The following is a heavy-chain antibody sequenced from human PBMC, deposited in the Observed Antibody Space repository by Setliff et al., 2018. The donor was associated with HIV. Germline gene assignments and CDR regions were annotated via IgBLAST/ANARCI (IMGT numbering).Heavy chain of an antibody. J-gene: IGHJ4*02. CDR2: INPKSGGT. Sequence: ASVKVSCKTSGYTFTGYYMHWVRQAPGQGLEWMGWINPKSGGTKYAQKFQARVTMTRDTSISTAYMELSRLRSDDTAVYYCARGPSLQTTLFDYWGQGTLVTVSS. V-gene: IGHV1-2*02. CDR1: GYTFTGYY. CDR3: ARGPSLQTTLFDY.